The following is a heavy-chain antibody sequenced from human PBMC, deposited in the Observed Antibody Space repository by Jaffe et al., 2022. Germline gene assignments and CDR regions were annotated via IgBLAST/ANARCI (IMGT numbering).Heavy chain of an antibody. CDR2: IYYSGST. J-gene: IGHJ5*02. CDR1: GGSISSYY. CDR3: ARDDQWYYYGSGSYYKHRWFDP. V-gene: IGHV4-59*01. Sequence: QVQLQESGPGLVKPSETLSLTCTVSGGSISSYYWSWIRQPPGKGLEWIGYIYYSGSTNYNPSLKSRVTISVDTSKNQFSLKLSSVTAADTAVYYCARDDQWYYYGSGSYYKHRWFDPWGQGTLVTVSS. D-gene: IGHD3-10*01.